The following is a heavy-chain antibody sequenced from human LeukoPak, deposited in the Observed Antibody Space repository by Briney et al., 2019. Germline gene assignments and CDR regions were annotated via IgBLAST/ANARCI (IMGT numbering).Heavy chain of an antibody. CDR3: PRASHWNQLHYFDY. CDR1: GGSISSSNW. D-gene: IGHD1-1*01. CDR2: IYHSGST. V-gene: IGHV4-4*02. Sequence: SETLSLTCAVSGGSISSSNWWRWVRQPPGKGLEWIGEIYHSGSTNYNPSLKSRDTISVDKSKNQFSLKLSSVTAADTAVYYCPRASHWNQLHYFDYWGKGTLVTVSS. J-gene: IGHJ4*02.